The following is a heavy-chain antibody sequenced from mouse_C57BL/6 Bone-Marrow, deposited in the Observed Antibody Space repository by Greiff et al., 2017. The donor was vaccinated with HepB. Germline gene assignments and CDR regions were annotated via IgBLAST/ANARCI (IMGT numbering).Heavy chain of an antibody. Sequence: QVQLQQSGPELARPWASVKISCQAFYTFSRRVHFAIRDTNYWMQWVKQRPGQGLEWIGAIYPGNGDTSYNQKFKGKATLTADKSSSTAYMQLSSLTSEDSAVYYCAWWGNFPCWYFDVWGTGTTVTVSS. CDR2: GQGLEWIG. D-gene: IGHD2-1*01. CDR1: YTFSRRVH. CDR3: SEDSAVYYCAWWGNFPCWYFDV. J-gene: IGHJ1*03. V-gene: IGHV1-87*01.